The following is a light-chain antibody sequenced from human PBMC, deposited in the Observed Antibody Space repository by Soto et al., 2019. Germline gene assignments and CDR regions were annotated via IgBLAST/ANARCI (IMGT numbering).Light chain of an antibody. Sequence: TQPASVSGSPGQSITISCTRTSSDVGSYNLVSWYQQDPGKAPKPMIYEGSKRPSGVSNRFSGSKSGNTASLTISGLQAEHGADYYCCSYAGSSAYVFGTGTKVTVL. J-gene: IGLJ1*01. CDR1: SSDVGSYNL. CDR2: EGS. CDR3: CSYAGSSAYV. V-gene: IGLV2-23*01.